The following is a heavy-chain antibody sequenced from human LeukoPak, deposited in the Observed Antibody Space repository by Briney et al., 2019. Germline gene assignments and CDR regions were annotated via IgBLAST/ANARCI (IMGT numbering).Heavy chain of an antibody. V-gene: IGHV4-34*01. CDR1: GGSFSGYY. CDR2: INHSGST. J-gene: IGHJ4*02. CDR3: ARGRVVPAARGEVGINDY. D-gene: IGHD2-2*01. Sequence: SETLSLTCAVYGGSFSGYYWSWIRQPPGKGLEWIGEINHSGSTNYNPSLKSRVTISVDTSKNQFSLKLRSVTAADTAVYYCARGRVVPAARGEVGINDYWGQGTLVTVSS.